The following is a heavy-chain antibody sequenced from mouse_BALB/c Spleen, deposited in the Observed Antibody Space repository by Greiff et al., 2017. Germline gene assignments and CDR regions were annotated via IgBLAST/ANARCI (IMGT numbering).Heavy chain of an antibody. D-gene: IGHD3-1*01. V-gene: IGHV3-8*02. CDR1: GDSITSGY. CDR3: ARWGATYLYWYFDV. CDR2: ISYSGST. J-gene: IGHJ1*01. Sequence: EVKLVESGPSLVKPSQTLSLTCSVTGDSITSGYWNWIRKFPGNKLEYMGYISYSGSTYYNPSLKSRISITRDTSKNQYYLQLNSVTTEDTATYYCARWGATYLYWYFDVWGAGTTVTVSS.